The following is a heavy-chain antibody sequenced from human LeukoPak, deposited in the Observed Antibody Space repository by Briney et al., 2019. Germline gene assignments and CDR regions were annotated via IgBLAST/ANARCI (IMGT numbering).Heavy chain of an antibody. V-gene: IGHV1-18*01. CDR1: GYTFTSYG. D-gene: IGHD1-7*01. J-gene: IGHJ6*02. CDR2: ISAYNGNT. CDR3: ARGSIPGITGTTQYYYGMDV. Sequence: ASVKVSCKASGYTFTSYGISWVRQAPGQGLEWMGWISAYNGNTNYAQKFQGRVTITADKSTSTAYMELSSLRSEDTAVYYCARGSIPGITGTTQYYYGMDVWGQGTTVTVSS.